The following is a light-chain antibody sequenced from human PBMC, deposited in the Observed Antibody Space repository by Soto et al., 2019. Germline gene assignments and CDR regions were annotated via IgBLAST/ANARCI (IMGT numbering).Light chain of an antibody. J-gene: IGLJ2*01. Sequence: QSALTQPASVSGSPGQSITISCTGTSSDVGGYNNVPWYQKHPGKAPKLMIYGVTNRPSGVSNRFSGSKSGNTASLTISGLQAEDEADYYCSSYTTSTTLSAVFGGGTKLTVL. CDR2: GVT. V-gene: IGLV2-14*01. CDR3: SSYTTSTTLSAV. CDR1: SSDVGGYNN.